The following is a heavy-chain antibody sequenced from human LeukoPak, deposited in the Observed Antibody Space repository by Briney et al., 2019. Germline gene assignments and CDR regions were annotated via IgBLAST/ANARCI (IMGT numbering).Heavy chain of an antibody. CDR1: GFTFSSYA. D-gene: IGHD6-6*01. J-gene: IGHJ4*02. V-gene: IGHV3-23*01. Sequence: GGSLRLSCAASGFTFSSYAMSWVRQVPGKGLEWASVISGSGDNTYYADSVKGRFTISRDNSKNMLYLQMNSLRAEDTAVYYCAKWKYSNSGIDDYWGQGTLVTVSS. CDR2: ISGSGDNT. CDR3: AKWKYSNSGIDDY.